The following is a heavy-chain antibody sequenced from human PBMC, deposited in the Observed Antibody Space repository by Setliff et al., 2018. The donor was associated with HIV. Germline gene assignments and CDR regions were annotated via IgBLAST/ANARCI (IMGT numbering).Heavy chain of an antibody. CDR2: INLIRRT. CDR3: ARGRHCMDGRCYPHYYYYHLYMDV. J-gene: IGHJ6*03. D-gene: IGHD2-15*01. V-gene: IGHV4-34*01. CDR1: GGSVSGYY. Sequence: PSETLSLTCAVYGGSVSGYYWNWVRQPPGKGLEWIGEINLIRRTNYHPSLKSRVSISLDTSKNQFSLKLTSVTAADTAVYYCARGRHCMDGRCYPHYYYYHLYMDVWGTGTTVTVSS.